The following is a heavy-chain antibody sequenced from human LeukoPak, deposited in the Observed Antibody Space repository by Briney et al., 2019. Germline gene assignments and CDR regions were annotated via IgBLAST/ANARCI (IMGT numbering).Heavy chain of an antibody. D-gene: IGHD1-20*01. CDR3: VPLNWNPPGDFDR. CDR2: IKDDGSDK. J-gene: IGHJ4*02. CDR1: GFTFSSYA. Sequence: PGGSLRLSCAASGFTFSSYAMNWVRQAPGKGLEWVANIKDDGSDKYYVDSVKGRFFITKDNAKNSLYLQMNSLRVEDTAVYYCVPLNWNPPGDFDRWGQGTLVTVSS. V-gene: IGHV3-7*01.